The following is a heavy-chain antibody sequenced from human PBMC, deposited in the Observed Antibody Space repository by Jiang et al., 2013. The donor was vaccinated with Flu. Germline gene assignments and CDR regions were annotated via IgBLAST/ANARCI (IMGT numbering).Heavy chain of an antibody. J-gene: IGHJ6*02. Sequence: SCKASGGTFSSYAISWVRQAPGQGLEWMGGIIPIFGTANYAQKFQGRVTITADESTSTAYMELSSLRSEDTAVYYCARLMAARPPYYYYGMDVWGQGTTVTVSS. V-gene: IGHV1-69*01. CDR3: ARLMAARPPYYYYGMDV. CDR1: GGTFSSYA. CDR2: IIPIFGTA. D-gene: IGHD6-6*01.